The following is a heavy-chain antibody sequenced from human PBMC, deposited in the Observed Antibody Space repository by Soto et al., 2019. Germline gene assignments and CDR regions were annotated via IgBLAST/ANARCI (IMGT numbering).Heavy chain of an antibody. Sequence: SLRLSCAASGFTFDDYAMHWVRQAPGKGLEWVSGISWNSGSIGYADSVKGRFTISRDNAKNSLYLQMNSLRAEDTALYYCAKDGNYYDSSGYLAYWGQGTLVTVSS. CDR2: ISWNSGSI. D-gene: IGHD3-22*01. CDR1: GFTFDDYA. CDR3: AKDGNYYDSSGYLAY. J-gene: IGHJ4*02. V-gene: IGHV3-9*01.